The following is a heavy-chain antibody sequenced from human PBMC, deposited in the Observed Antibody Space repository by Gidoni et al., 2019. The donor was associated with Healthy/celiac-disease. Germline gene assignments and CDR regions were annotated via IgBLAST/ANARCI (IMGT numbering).Heavy chain of an antibody. J-gene: IGHJ5*02. V-gene: IGHV1-69*01. CDR1: GGTFSSYA. CDR3: ARGGYCSGGSCYSGWFDP. D-gene: IGHD2-15*01. CDR2: IIPIFGTA. Sequence: QVQLVQSGAEVKKPGSSVKVSCKASGGTFSSYAISWVRQAPGQGLEWMGGIIPIFGTANYAQKFQGRVTITADESTSTAYMELSSLRSEDTAVYYCARGGYCSGGSCYSGWFDPWGQGTLVTVSS.